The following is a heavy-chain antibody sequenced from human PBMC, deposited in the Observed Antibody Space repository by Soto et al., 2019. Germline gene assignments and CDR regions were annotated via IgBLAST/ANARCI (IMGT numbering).Heavy chain of an antibody. Sequence: GESLKISCKGSGYSFTSYWIGWVRQMPGKGLEWMGIIYPGDSDTRYSPSFQGQVTISADKSISTAYLQWSSLKASDTAMYYCARHVHIAAAGTRYYYYGMDVWGQGTTVTVSS. CDR3: ARHVHIAAAGTRYYYYGMDV. CDR2: IYPGDSDT. V-gene: IGHV5-51*01. CDR1: GYSFTSYW. J-gene: IGHJ6*02. D-gene: IGHD6-13*01.